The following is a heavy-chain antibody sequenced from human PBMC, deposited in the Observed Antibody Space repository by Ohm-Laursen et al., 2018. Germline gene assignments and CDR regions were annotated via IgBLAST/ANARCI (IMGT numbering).Heavy chain of an antibody. CDR3: ARQAISGSSWYYFDY. Sequence: SETLSLTCTVSGGSISSYYWSWIRQPPGKGLEWIGYIYYSGSTNYNPSLKSRVSISVDTSKNQSSLKLSSVTAADTAVYYCARQAISGSSWYYFDYWGQGTLVTVSS. CDR2: IYYSGST. D-gene: IGHD6-13*01. V-gene: IGHV4-59*08. J-gene: IGHJ4*02. CDR1: GGSISSYY.